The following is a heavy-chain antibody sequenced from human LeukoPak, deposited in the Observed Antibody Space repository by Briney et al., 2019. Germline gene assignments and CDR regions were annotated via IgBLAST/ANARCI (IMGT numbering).Heavy chain of an antibody. CDR2: IYPDDSDI. Sequence: GESLKISCKGSGYRFTNYWIGWVRQMPGKGLECMGIIYPDDSDIRYSPSFQGQVTISADKSVSTAYLQWSNLKASDTAIYYCARHTRGVDTALVQDAFDIWGQGTRVTVSS. J-gene: IGHJ3*02. CDR3: ARHTRGVDTALVQDAFDI. V-gene: IGHV5-51*01. CDR1: GYRFTNYW. D-gene: IGHD5-18*01.